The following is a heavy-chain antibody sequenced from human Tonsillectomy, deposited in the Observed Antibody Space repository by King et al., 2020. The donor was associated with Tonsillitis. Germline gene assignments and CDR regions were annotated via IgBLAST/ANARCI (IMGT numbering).Heavy chain of an antibody. V-gene: IGHV3-21*01. CDR1: GFTFSNYN. CDR2: ISISSTYI. Sequence: VQLVESGGGLVKPGGSLRLSCAASGFTFSNYNINWVRQAPGKGLEWGSSISISSTYIYYADSVKGRFTISRDNAKNSLYLHMNSLRAEDTAVYYCAREYGSGLYFDYWGQGTLVTVSS. CDR3: AREYGSGLYFDY. D-gene: IGHD3-10*01. J-gene: IGHJ4*02.